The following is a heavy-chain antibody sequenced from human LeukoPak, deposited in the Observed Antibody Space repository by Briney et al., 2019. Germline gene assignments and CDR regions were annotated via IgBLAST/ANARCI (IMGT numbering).Heavy chain of an antibody. D-gene: IGHD2-15*01. CDR2: IIPILDIA. CDR1: GGTFSSYP. J-gene: IGHJ4*02. CDR3: ARTISGGGGTYFDY. Sequence: GASVRVTCKASGGTFSSYPISWVRQAPGQGLEWMGRIIPILDIANYAQKFQGRVTISADKSTSTAYMELSSLRSEDTAVYYCARTISGGGGTYFDYWGQGTLVTVSS. V-gene: IGHV1-69*02.